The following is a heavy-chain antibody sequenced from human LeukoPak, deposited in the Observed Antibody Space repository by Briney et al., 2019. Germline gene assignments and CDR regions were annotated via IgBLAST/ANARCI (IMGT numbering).Heavy chain of an antibody. CDR3: ARVQAAAGTIGGAFDI. Sequence: SETLSLTCTVSGGSISSYYWSWLRQPPGKGLEWIGYINYSESTSYNPSLKSRVTITVDTSKNQFSLKLSSVTAADTAVYYCARVQAAAGTIGGAFDIWGQGTMVTVSS. CDR1: GGSISSYY. CDR2: INYSEST. V-gene: IGHV4-59*01. D-gene: IGHD6-13*01. J-gene: IGHJ3*02.